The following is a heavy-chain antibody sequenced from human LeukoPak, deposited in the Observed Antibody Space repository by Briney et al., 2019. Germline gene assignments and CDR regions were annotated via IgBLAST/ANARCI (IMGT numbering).Heavy chain of an antibody. V-gene: IGHV3-30*02. CDR3: AKDPYDFWSGYYSPDD. D-gene: IGHD3-3*01. Sequence: GGSLRLSCAASGFTFSSYGMHWVRQAPGKGLEWVAFIRYDGSNKYYADSVKGRFTISRDNSKNTLYLQMNSLRAEDTAVYHCAKDPYDFWSGYYSPDDWGQGTLVTVSS. J-gene: IGHJ4*02. CDR1: GFTFSSYG. CDR2: IRYDGSNK.